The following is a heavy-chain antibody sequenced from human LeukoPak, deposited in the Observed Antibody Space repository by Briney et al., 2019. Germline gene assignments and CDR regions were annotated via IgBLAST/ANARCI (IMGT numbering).Heavy chain of an antibody. CDR3: ARDEPHGSGSYGLDC. Sequence: VSSVKVSCKASGYTFTTYYMHWVRQAPGQGLEWMGWINHNSSDTNYAQKFQGRVTMTRDTSTSTAYMDLSRLRSDDTAVYYCARDEPHGSGSYGLDCWGQGTLVTVFS. CDR2: INHNSSDT. D-gene: IGHD3-10*01. V-gene: IGHV1-2*02. J-gene: IGHJ4*02. CDR1: GYTFTTYY.